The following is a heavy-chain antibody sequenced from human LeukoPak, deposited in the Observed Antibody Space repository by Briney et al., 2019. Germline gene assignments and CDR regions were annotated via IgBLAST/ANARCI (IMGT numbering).Heavy chain of an antibody. D-gene: IGHD5-18*01. J-gene: IGHJ3*02. V-gene: IGHV3-30*02. Sequence: GGSLRLSCSASGITFSSYGMHWVRQTPGKGLEWVALIWYDGSKKSHADSVRGRLTVSRDNSKNTLYLQMNSLRVEDTAVYYCAEYNYGPGPTLDIWGQGTMVTVSS. CDR2: IWYDGSKK. CDR1: GITFSSYG. CDR3: AEYNYGPGPTLDI.